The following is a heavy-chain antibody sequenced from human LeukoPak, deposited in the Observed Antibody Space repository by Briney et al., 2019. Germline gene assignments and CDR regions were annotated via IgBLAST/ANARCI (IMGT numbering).Heavy chain of an antibody. Sequence: SETLSLTCTVSGGSISSSSYYWGWIRRPPGKGLEWIGSVYYSGNTYYNPSLKSRVTISVDTSKDQFSLKLTSVTAADTAVYYCARQEWFGERERPSDYWGQGTLVTVSS. J-gene: IGHJ4*02. CDR1: GGSISSSSYY. CDR3: ARQEWFGERERPSDY. V-gene: IGHV4-39*01. D-gene: IGHD3-10*01. CDR2: VYYSGNT.